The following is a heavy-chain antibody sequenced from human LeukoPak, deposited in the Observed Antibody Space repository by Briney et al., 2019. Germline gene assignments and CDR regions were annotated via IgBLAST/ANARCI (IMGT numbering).Heavy chain of an antibody. CDR2: IKGDGSDT. J-gene: IGHJ1*01. V-gene: IGHV3-74*01. Sequence: GGSLRLSCAASGFTFYSYWKHWVGQAPGQGLVWVTCIKGDGSDTNYADSVKGRFTISRDNARNTLYLQMNSLRAEDTGFYYCARDEPTVTTGPPVGQWGQGTLVTVSS. D-gene: IGHD4-17*01. CDR3: ARDEPTVTTGPPVGQ. CDR1: GFTFYSYW.